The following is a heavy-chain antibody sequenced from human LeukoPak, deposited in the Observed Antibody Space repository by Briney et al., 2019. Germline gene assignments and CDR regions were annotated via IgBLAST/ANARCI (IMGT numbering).Heavy chain of an antibody. CDR1: GVPFSSYA. Sequence: PGGSLRLSCAASGVPFSSYAMSWVRQAPGKGLEWVSAISGSGGSTYYADSVKGRFTISRDNSKNTLYLQMNSLRAEDTAVYYCAKDAARVDYYYYGMDVWGQGTTVTVSS. J-gene: IGHJ6*02. D-gene: IGHD6-13*01. CDR2: ISGSGGST. V-gene: IGHV3-23*01. CDR3: AKDAARVDYYYYGMDV.